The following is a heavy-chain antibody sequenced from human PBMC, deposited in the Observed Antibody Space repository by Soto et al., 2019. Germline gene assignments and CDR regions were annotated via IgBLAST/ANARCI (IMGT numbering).Heavy chain of an antibody. V-gene: IGHV3-21*01. Sequence: PGGSLRLSCAASGFTFSTQTMNWVRQAPGKGLEWVSSISSGSSYTYYADSVTGRFTISRDNAKNSLYLQMDGLRVEDTAVYFCARENSVQAWLHHFDHWGLGTLVTVSS. J-gene: IGHJ4*02. CDR1: GFTFSTQT. D-gene: IGHD5-18*01. CDR3: ARENSVQAWLHHFDH. CDR2: ISSGSSYT.